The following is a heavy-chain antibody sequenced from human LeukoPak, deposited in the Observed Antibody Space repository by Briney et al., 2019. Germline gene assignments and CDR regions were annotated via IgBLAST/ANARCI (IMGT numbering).Heavy chain of an antibody. CDR1: GGSVSSWY. D-gene: IGHD1-14*01. CDR3: ARQVYTISYYYMDV. V-gene: IGHV4-4*07. J-gene: IGHJ6*03. Sequence: KPSGTLSLTCTVSGGSVSSWYWGWVRQPAGKGLEWIGRAYTTGTTQYNPSLESRVTMSVDTSKNQFSLTLTSVTAADTAVYYCARQVYTISYYYMDVWGKGTTVTVSS. CDR2: AYTTGTT.